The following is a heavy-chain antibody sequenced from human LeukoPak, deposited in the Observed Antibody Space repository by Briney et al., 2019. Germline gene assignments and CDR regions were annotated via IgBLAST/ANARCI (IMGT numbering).Heavy chain of an antibody. D-gene: IGHD4-17*01. CDR1: GGSFSGYY. J-gene: IGHJ4*02. V-gene: IGHV4-34*01. CDR3: ARYGDYAGPDY. CDR2: INHSGST. Sequence: PSETLSLTCAVYGGSFSGYYWSWIRQPPGKGLEWIGEINHSGSTNYNPSLKSRVTISVDTSKNQFSLKLSSVTAADTAVYYCARYGDYAGPDYRGQGTLVTVSS.